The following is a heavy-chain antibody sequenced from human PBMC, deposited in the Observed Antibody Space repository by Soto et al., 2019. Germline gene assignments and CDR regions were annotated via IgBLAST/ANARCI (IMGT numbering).Heavy chain of an antibody. Sequence: QAQLVESGGGVVQPGGSLRLSCAGSGFSFIRRGMYWVRQVPGKGPEWVALISYNGNEEYYADSVKGRFTISRDNSKNTLYLQLNSLRAEDTAVYFCATDGNTATTHYYYMDLWGKGTTVSVSS. CDR3: ATDGNTATTHYYYMDL. CDR1: GFSFIRRG. D-gene: IGHD1-1*01. V-gene: IGHV3-33*05. J-gene: IGHJ6*03. CDR2: ISYNGNEE.